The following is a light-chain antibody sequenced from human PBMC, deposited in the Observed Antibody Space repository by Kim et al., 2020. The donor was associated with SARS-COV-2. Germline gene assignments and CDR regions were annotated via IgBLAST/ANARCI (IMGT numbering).Light chain of an antibody. CDR3: MQATQFPLT. J-gene: IGKJ4*01. CDR2: KIS. CDR1: QSLVHS. Sequence: DIVMTQTPLSSPVTLGQPASISCRSSQSLVHSWLQQRPGQPPRLLIYKISNRFSGVPDRFSGSGAGTDFTLKISRVEAEDVGVYYCMQATQFPLTFGGGTKLEI. V-gene: IGKV2-24*01.